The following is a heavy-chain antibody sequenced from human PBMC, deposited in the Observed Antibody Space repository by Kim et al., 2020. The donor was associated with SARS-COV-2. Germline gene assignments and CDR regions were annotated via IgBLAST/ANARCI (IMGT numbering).Heavy chain of an antibody. CDR1: GFTFSSYA. V-gene: IGHV3-30*04. Sequence: GGSLRLSCAASGFTFSSYAMHWVRQAPGKGLEWVAVISYDGSNKYYADSVKGRFTISRDNSKNTLYLQMNSLRAEDTAVYYCARGLAAVAGPLDYWGQGTLVTVSS. J-gene: IGHJ4*02. D-gene: IGHD6-19*01. CDR2: ISYDGSNK. CDR3: ARGLAAVAGPLDY.